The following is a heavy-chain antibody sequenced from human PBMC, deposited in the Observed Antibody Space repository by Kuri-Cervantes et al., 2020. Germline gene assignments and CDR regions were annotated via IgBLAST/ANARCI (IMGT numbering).Heavy chain of an antibody. CDR3: ARVPPRRVVAL. D-gene: IGHD3-22*01. Sequence: GSLRLSCAVYGGSFSGYLCSWIRRPPGKGLAWFGESNHRGSTNCNPSLKSRVTISVDTSKKQFSLKVNSVTAADTAVYYCARVPPRRVVALWGQGTLVTVSS. J-gene: IGHJ4*02. V-gene: IGHV4-34*01. CDR2: SNHRGST. CDR1: GGSFSGYL.